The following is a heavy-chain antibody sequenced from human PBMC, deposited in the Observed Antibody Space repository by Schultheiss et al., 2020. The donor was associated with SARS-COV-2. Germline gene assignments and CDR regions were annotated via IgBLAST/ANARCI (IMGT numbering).Heavy chain of an antibody. D-gene: IGHD6-13*01. CDR2: IRSKAYGGTT. J-gene: IGHJ3*02. CDR1: GFTFGDYA. CDR3: TTGSSWYNGAFDI. Sequence: GGSLRLSCTASGFTFGDYAMSWVRQAPGKGLEWVGFIRSKAYGGTTEYAASVKGRFTISRDDSKSIAYLQMNSLKTEDTAVYYCTTGSSWYNGAFDIWGQGTMVTVSS. V-gene: IGHV3-49*04.